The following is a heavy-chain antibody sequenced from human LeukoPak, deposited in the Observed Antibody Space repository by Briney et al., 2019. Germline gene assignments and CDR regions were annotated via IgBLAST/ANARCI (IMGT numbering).Heavy chain of an antibody. Sequence: GGSLRLSCAASGFTFDDYGMSWVRQAPGKGLEWVSGINWNGGSTGYADSVKGRFTISRDNAKNSLYLQMNSLRAEDTALYYCARAMLYSNEIYVCFDYWGQGTLVTVSS. CDR1: GFTFDDYG. CDR3: ARAMLYSNEIYVCFDY. CDR2: INWNGGST. J-gene: IGHJ4*02. V-gene: IGHV3-20*04. D-gene: IGHD4-11*01.